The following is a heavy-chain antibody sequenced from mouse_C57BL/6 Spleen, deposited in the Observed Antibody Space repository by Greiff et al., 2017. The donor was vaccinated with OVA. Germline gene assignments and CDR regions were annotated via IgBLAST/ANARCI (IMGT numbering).Heavy chain of an antibody. CDR2: IDPSDSYT. D-gene: IGHD1-1*01. CDR3: ARNYGSSYWYFDV. CDR1: TSYW. V-gene: IGHV1-50*01. Sequence: VQLQQPGAELVKPGASVKLSFTSYWMQWVKQRPGQGLEWIGEIDPSDSYTNYNQKFKGKATLTVDTSSSTAYMQLSSLTSEDSAVYYCARNYGSSYWYFDVWGTGTTVTVSS. J-gene: IGHJ1*03.